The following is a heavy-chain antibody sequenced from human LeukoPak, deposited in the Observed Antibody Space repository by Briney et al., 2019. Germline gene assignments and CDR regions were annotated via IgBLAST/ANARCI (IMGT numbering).Heavy chain of an antibody. CDR3: ARDSYYDSSGYYSSEYFQH. D-gene: IGHD3-22*01. J-gene: IGHJ1*01. CDR2: INPNSGGT. V-gene: IGHV1-2*02. Sequence: ASVKVSCKASGYTFTGYYMHWVRQAPGQGLEWMGAINPNSGGTNYAQKFQGRVTMTRDTSISTAYMELCRLRSDDTAVYYCARDSYYDSSGYYSSEYFQHWGQGTLVTVSS. CDR1: GYTFTGYY.